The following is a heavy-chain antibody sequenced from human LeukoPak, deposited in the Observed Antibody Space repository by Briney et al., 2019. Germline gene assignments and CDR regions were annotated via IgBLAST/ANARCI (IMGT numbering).Heavy chain of an antibody. V-gene: IGHV3-7*01. CDR1: GFTFSSYW. D-gene: IGHD1-26*01. CDR3: ARGGGYFVVDY. CDR2: IKQDGSEK. J-gene: IGHJ4*02. Sequence: GGSLRLSCAASGFTFSSYWMSWVRQATGKGLEWVANIKQDGSEKYYVDSVKGRFTISRDNAKHPLYLQMNSLRAEDTAVYYCARGGGYFVVDYWGQGTLVTVSS.